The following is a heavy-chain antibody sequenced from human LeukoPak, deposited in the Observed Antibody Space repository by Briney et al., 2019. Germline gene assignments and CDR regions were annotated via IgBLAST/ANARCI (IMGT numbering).Heavy chain of an antibody. CDR3: SKEYDFWSGSYFADY. J-gene: IGHJ4*02. CDR2: IRYDGSNK. V-gene: IGHV3-30*02. Sequence: GGSLRLSCAASGFTFSSYGMHWVRQAPGKGLEWVTFIRYDGSNKYYADSVKGRFTISRDNSKNTLYLQMNSLRAEDTAVYYCSKEYDFWSGSYFADYWGQGTLVTVSS. D-gene: IGHD3-3*01. CDR1: GFTFSSYG.